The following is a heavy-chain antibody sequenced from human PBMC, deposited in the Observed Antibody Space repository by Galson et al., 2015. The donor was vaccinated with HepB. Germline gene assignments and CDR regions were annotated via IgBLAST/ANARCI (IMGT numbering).Heavy chain of an antibody. CDR2: ISYDGKSK. CDR1: GFAFSSFA. CDR3: AKDRGPYSSGRKQTLDY. V-gene: IGHV3-30-3*02. Sequence: SLRLSCATSGFAFSSFAMHWVRQAPGKGLEWVAVISYDGKSKHYADPVKGRFTISRDNSNNTLFLQMNTLRAEDMSMYYCAKDRGPYSSGRKQTLDYWGQGTLVTVSS. D-gene: IGHD3-22*01. J-gene: IGHJ4*02.